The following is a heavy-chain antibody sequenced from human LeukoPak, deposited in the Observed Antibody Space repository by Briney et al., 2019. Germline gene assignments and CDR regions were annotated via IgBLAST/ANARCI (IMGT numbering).Heavy chain of an antibody. V-gene: IGHV3-49*03. CDR1: GFIFGDYA. CDR2: ISSKLYGGTI. D-gene: IGHD1-26*01. J-gene: IGHJ4*02. CDR3: TRDGSASYAGFNY. Sequence: PGGSLRLSFTASGFIFGDYAMSWFCQAPGKGLEWVGFISSKLYGGTIKYAASVRGRFTTSRDDSKSIAYLQMNSLKIEDTAVYYCTRDGSASYAGFNYWGQGTLVTVSS.